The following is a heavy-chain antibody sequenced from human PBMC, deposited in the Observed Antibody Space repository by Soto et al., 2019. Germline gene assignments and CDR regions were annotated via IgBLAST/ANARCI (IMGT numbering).Heavy chain of an antibody. CDR2: IYYSGST. Sequence: SETLSLTCTVSGGSISSYYWSWIRQPPGKGLEWIGYIYYSGSTNYNPSLKSRVTISVDTSKNQFSLKLSSVTAADTVVYYCARDSDGYEDYWGQGTLVTVSS. D-gene: IGHD5-12*01. V-gene: IGHV4-59*01. J-gene: IGHJ4*02. CDR3: ARDSDGYEDY. CDR1: GGSISSYY.